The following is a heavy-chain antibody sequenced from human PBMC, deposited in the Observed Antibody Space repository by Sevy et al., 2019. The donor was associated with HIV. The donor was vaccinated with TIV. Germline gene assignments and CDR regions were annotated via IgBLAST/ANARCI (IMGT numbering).Heavy chain of an antibody. Sequence: ASVEVSCKASGYTFTSYAMNWVRQAPGQGLEWMGWINTNTGNPTYAQGFTGRFVFSLDTSVSTAYLQISSLKAEDTAVYYCARDYGGSSWYLFLGMDVWGQGTTVTVSS. CDR2: INTNTGNP. CDR1: GYTFTSYA. CDR3: ARDYGGSSWYLFLGMDV. D-gene: IGHD6-13*01. J-gene: IGHJ6*02. V-gene: IGHV7-4-1*02.